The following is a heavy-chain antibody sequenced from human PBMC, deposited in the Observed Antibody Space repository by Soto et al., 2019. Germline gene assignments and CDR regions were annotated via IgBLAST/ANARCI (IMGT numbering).Heavy chain of an antibody. CDR1: GGSISSYY. J-gene: IGHJ3*02. V-gene: IGHV4-59*12. D-gene: IGHD3-22*01. CDR3: ARGPSTYYYHSSGYPDAFDI. Sequence: SETLSLTCTVSGGSISSYYWSWIRQPPGKGLEWIGYIYYSGSTNYNPSLKSRVTISVDTSKNQFSLQLNSVTPEDTAVYYCARGPSTYYYHSSGYPDAFDIWGQGTMVTVSS. CDR2: IYYSGST.